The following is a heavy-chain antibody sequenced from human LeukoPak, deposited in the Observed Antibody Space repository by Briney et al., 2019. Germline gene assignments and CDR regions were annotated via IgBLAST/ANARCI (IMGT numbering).Heavy chain of an antibody. CDR2: IYTSGST. Sequence: SETLSLTCTVSGGSISSGSYYLSWIRQPAGKGLEWIGRIYTSGSTNYNPSLKSRVTISVDTSKNQFSLKLSSVTAADTAVYYCARGGERYCSSTSCSLDYWGQGTLVTVSS. CDR3: ARGGERYCSSTSCSLDY. CDR1: GGSISSGSYY. J-gene: IGHJ4*02. V-gene: IGHV4-61*02. D-gene: IGHD2-2*01.